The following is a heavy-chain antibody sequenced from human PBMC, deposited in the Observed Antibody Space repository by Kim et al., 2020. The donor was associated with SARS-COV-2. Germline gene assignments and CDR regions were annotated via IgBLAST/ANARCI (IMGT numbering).Heavy chain of an antibody. Sequence: SETLSLTCTVSGYSISSGYYWGWIRQPPGKGLEWIGSIYHNGNTYYNPSLKSRVTISVDTSKNQFSLKLSAVTAADTAVYYCARVSYCSSASCYAGSLFDYWGQGSLVTVSS. CDR1: GYSISSGYY. J-gene: IGHJ4*02. D-gene: IGHD2-2*01. V-gene: IGHV4-38-2*02. CDR3: ARVSYCSSASCYAGSLFDY. CDR2: IYHNGNT.